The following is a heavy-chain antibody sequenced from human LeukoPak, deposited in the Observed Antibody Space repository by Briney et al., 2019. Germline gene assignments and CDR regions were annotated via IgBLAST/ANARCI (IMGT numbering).Heavy chain of an antibody. CDR3: ARGRGSNYRSNFDY. CDR2: MSSGSSYM. V-gene: IGHV3-21*01. J-gene: IGHJ4*02. CDR1: GFTFITYG. Sequence: PGGSLRLSCAASGFTFITYGMNWVRQAPGKGLEWISSMSSGSSYMYYADSVKGRFTISRDNAKNSLYLQMNSLRAEDTAVYYCARGRGSNYRSNFDYWGQGTLVTVSS. D-gene: IGHD4-11*01.